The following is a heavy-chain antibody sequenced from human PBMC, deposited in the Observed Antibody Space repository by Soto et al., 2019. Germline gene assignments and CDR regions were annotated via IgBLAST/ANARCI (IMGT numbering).Heavy chain of an antibody. CDR2: ISHTGSS. D-gene: IGHD3-3*01. J-gene: IGHJ4*02. CDR1: GGSISNYY. Sequence: SETLSLTCTVSGGSISNYYWSWIRQAPGKRLEWIGYISHTGSSNYNPSFKNRVTISINTSENQFSLSLRSVTAADTAIYYCARYDFWSGSLDSWGQGTLVTVSS. V-gene: IGHV4-59*01. CDR3: ARYDFWSGSLDS.